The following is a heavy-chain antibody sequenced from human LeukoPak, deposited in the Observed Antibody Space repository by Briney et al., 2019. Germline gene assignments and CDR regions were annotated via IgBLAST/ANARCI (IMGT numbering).Heavy chain of an antibody. Sequence: GGSLRLSCAASRFTFSTYGMHWVRQAPGKGLEWVAVISYDGSNKYYTDSVKGRFTISRDNSKNTLYLQMNSLRAEDTAVYYCARWYCSSNNCYYDYWGQGTLVTVSS. J-gene: IGHJ4*02. D-gene: IGHD2-2*01. CDR2: ISYDGSNK. CDR3: ARWYCSSNNCYYDY. CDR1: RFTFSTYG. V-gene: IGHV3-30*03.